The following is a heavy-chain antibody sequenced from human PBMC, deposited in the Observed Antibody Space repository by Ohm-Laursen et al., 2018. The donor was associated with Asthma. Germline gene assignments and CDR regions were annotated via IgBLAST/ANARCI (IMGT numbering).Heavy chain of an antibody. J-gene: IGHJ2*01. CDR1: GFIFTNYG. Sequence: SLRLSCTASGFIFTNYGMHWVRQAPGKGLEWVAVISYDGSNKYYADSVKGRFTISRDNSKNTLYLQMNSLRAEDTAVYYCAKDASYYDFWSGYYDLWGRGTLVTVSS. D-gene: IGHD3-3*01. CDR3: AKDASYYDFWSGYYDL. V-gene: IGHV3-30*19. CDR2: ISYDGSNK.